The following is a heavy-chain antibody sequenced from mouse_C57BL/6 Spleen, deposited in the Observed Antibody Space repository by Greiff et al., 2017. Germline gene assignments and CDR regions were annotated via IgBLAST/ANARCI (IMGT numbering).Heavy chain of an antibody. CDR3: AREDSIY. Sequence: EVQLQQSGPELVKPGASVKISCTASGYTFTDYYMNWVKQSHGKSLEWIGDINPNNGGTSYNQKFKGKATLTVDKSSSTAYMELRSLTSEDSAVYYCAREDSIYWGQGTLVTVSA. D-gene: IGHD2-10*02. V-gene: IGHV1-26*01. CDR2: INPNNGGT. CDR1: GYTFTDYY. J-gene: IGHJ3*01.